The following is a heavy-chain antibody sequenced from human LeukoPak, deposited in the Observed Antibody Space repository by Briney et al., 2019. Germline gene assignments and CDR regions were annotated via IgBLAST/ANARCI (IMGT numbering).Heavy chain of an antibody. CDR2: IYYSGST. J-gene: IGHJ4*02. CDR3: AINLWFGELISDY. V-gene: IGHV4-38-2*02. CDR1: GYSISSGYY. Sequence: SETLSLTCTVSGYSISSGYYWGWIRQPPGKGLEWIGSIYYSGSTYYNPSLKSRVTISVDTSKNQFSLKLSSVTAADTAVYYCAINLWFGELISDYWGQGTLVTVSS. D-gene: IGHD3-10*01.